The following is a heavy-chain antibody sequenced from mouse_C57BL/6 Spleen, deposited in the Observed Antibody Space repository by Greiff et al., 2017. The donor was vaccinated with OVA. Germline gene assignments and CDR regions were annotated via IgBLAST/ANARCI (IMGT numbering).Heavy chain of an antibody. CDR2: IDPSDSYT. D-gene: IGHD2-3*01. J-gene: IGHJ2*01. Sequence: QVQLQQPGAELVMPGASVKLSCKASGYTFTSYWMHWVKQRPGQGLEWIGEIDPSDSYTNYNQKFKGKSTLTVDKSSSTAYMQLSSLTSEDSAVYYCARREYDGYPYYFDYWGQGTTRTVSS. CDR1: GYTFTSYW. CDR3: ARREYDGYPYYFDY. V-gene: IGHV1-69*01.